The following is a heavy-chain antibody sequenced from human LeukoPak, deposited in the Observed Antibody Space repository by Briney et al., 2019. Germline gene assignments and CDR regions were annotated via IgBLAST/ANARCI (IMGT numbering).Heavy chain of an antibody. CDR2: IYYSGST. Sequence: ASETLSLTCTVSGGSISSYYWSWLRQPPGQGLEWIGYIYYSGSTNYNPSLKSRVTISVDTSKNQFSVKLSSVTAADTAVYYCARRYCSSTSCYFHFDYWGQGTLVTVSS. V-gene: IGHV4-59*01. CDR3: ARRYCSSTSCYFHFDY. D-gene: IGHD2-2*01. J-gene: IGHJ4*02. CDR1: GGSISSYY.